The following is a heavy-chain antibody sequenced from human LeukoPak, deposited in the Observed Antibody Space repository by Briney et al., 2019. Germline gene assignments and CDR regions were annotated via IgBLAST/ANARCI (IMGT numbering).Heavy chain of an antibody. Sequence: PSETLSLTCAVYGGSFSGYYWSWIRQPPGKGLEWIGEINHSGSTNYNPSLKSRVTISVDTSKNQFSLKLSSVTAADTAVYYCARRWIQLWLVSQGFDYWGQGTLVTVSS. V-gene: IGHV4-34*01. J-gene: IGHJ4*02. D-gene: IGHD5-18*01. CDR3: ARRWIQLWLVSQGFDY. CDR2: INHSGST. CDR1: GGSFSGYY.